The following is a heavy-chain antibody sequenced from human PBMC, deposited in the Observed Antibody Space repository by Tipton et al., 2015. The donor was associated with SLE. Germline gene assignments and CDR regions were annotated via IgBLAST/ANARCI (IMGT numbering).Heavy chain of an antibody. Sequence: TLSLTCAVYGGSFSGYYWSWIRQPPGKGLEWIGEINHGGSTNYNPSLKSRVTISLDTSKNQFSLKLSSVTAADTAVYFCARGADSSSAGVYYYYGMDVWGQGTTVTVSS. CDR1: GGSFSGYY. CDR2: INHGGST. CDR3: ARGADSSSAGVYYYYGMDV. J-gene: IGHJ6*02. V-gene: IGHV4-34*01. D-gene: IGHD6-13*01.